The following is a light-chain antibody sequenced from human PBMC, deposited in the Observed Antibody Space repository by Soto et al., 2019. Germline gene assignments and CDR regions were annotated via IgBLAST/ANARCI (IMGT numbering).Light chain of an antibody. CDR3: QQFGDSPPAFT. CDR2: GAS. CDR1: RSVSTRY. V-gene: IGKV3-20*01. J-gene: IGKJ2*01. Sequence: ESMLTQSPGTLSLSPGERATLSCRASRSVSTRYITWYQQKPGQAPRLLIYGASIRATGIPDRFSGSGAGTGFTVTMSRLEGEDFGVYYCQQFGDSPPAFTFGQGTELEI.